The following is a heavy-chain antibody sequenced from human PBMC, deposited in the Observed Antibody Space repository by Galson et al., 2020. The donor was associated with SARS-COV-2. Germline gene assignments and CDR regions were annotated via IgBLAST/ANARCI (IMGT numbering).Heavy chain of an antibody. CDR2: ISGPTTYI. Sequence: GESLKISCAASGFTFKTYSMNWVRQAPGKGLEWIASISGPTTYIYYADSVKGRFTISRDNARNSLFLQMNSLSVEDTAVYWCARDKSSVAYFQDDALDMWGRGTLVTVTS. CDR1: GFTFKTYS. D-gene: IGHD3-16*01. J-gene: IGHJ3*02. CDR3: ARDKSSVAYFQDDALDM. V-gene: IGHV3-21*01.